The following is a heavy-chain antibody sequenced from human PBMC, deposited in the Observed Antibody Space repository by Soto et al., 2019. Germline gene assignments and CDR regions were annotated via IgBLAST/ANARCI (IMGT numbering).Heavy chain of an antibody. CDR1: GFTVGSDY. CDR3: AIDPGDRNVMIV. Sequence: EVQVVESGGGLVQPGGSLRLSCVASGFTVGSDYMNWVRQAPGKGLEWVSVIYRGGSTYYADSVKGRFTISRDNSKNTLYLQMNSLRAEDTAVYYCAIDPGDRNVMIVWGQGTTVTLSS. J-gene: IGHJ6*02. CDR2: IYRGGST. V-gene: IGHV3-66*01. D-gene: IGHD1-1*01.